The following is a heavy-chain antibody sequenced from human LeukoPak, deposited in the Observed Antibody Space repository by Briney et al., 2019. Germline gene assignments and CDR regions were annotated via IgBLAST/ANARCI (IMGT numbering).Heavy chain of an antibody. CDR2: MNPNSGNT. CDR1: GYTFTSYD. J-gene: IGHJ6*02. V-gene: IGHV1-8*01. CDR3: ARDNTIWNGMDV. D-gene: IGHD3-9*01. Sequence: ASVQVSCKASGYTFTSYDINWVRQATGQGLEWMGWMNPNSGNTGYAQKFQGRVTMTRNTSISTAYMELSSLRSEDTAVYYCARDNTIWNGMDVWGQGTAVTVSS.